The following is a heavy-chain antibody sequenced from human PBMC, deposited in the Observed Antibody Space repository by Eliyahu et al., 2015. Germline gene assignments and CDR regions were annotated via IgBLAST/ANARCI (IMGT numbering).Heavy chain of an antibody. Sequence: EVKKPGSSVKVSCKASGGTFSSYAISWVRQAPGQGLEWMGRIIPXLGIANYAQKSQGRVTITADKSTSTAYMELSSLRSEDTAVYYCARAYSIAVATYYYYYGMDVWGQGTTVTVSS. D-gene: IGHD6-19*01. CDR3: ARAYSIAVATYYYYYGMDV. V-gene: IGHV1-69*04. CDR1: GGTFSSYA. CDR2: IIPXLGIA. J-gene: IGHJ6*02.